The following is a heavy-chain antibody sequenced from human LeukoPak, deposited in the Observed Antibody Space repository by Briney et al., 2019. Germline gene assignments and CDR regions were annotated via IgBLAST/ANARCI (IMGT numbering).Heavy chain of an antibody. Sequence: SETLSLTCTVSGGSISSSTYYWGWIRQPPGKGLEWIGSVYYSGSTHHNPSLKSRVTISVDTSKNQFSLELSSVTAADTAVYHCARHSSTHYYMDVWGKGTTVTVSS. J-gene: IGHJ6*03. CDR1: GGSISSSTYY. V-gene: IGHV4-39*01. CDR3: ARHSSTHYYMDV. CDR2: VYYSGST. D-gene: IGHD6-6*01.